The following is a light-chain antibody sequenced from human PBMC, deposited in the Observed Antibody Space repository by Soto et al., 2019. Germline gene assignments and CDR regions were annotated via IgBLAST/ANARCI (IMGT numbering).Light chain of an antibody. CDR3: QQYNNYPFT. V-gene: IGKV1-5*03. CDR1: QSVGNW. J-gene: IGKJ2*01. Sequence: DIQMTQSPSTLSASLGDRVTITCRASQSVGNWLAWYQQKPGTAPKLLIFAASDLETEVPSRFSGGGVGTEFTLTIHSLQADDFAVYYCQQYNNYPFTFGQGTKLE. CDR2: AAS.